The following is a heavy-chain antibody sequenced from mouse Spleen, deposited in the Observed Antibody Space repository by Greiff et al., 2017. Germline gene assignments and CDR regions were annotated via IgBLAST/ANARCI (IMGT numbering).Heavy chain of an antibody. CDR3: ARSDYYGSSLDY. V-gene: IGHV1-80*01. CDR2: IYPGDGDT. Sequence: QVQLQQPGAELVKPGASVKISCKASGYAFSSYWMNWVKQRPGKGLEWIGQIYPGDGDTNYNGKFKGKATLTADKSSSTAYMQLSSLTSEDSAVYYCARSDYYGSSLDYWGQGTTLTVSS. J-gene: IGHJ2*01. CDR1: GYAFSSYW. D-gene: IGHD1-1*01.